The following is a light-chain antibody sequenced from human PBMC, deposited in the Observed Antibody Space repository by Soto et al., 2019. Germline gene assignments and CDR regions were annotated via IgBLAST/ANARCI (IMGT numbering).Light chain of an antibody. J-gene: IGKJ1*01. Sequence: DIQMTQSPSTLSASVGDRVTITCRASQTISRSLAWYQHQPGKAPKLLIYDASTLESGVPSRFSCIGSGTEFSLSISXLQPDDFATYYCQQCYKGWTFGQGTKVDIK. CDR2: DAS. V-gene: IGKV1-5*01. CDR3: QQCYKGWT. CDR1: QTISRS.